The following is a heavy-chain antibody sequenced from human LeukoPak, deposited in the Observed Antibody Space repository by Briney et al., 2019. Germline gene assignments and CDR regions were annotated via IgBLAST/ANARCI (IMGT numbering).Heavy chain of an antibody. J-gene: IGHJ3*02. Sequence: ASAKVSCKASGYTFTGYYMHWVRQAPGQGLEWMGWINPNSGGTNYAQKFQGRVTMTRDTSISTAYMELSRLRSDDTAVYYCASERITMIAVAEAGAFDIWGQGTMVTVSS. V-gene: IGHV1-2*02. CDR3: ASERITMIAVAEAGAFDI. D-gene: IGHD3-22*01. CDR2: INPNSGGT. CDR1: GYTFTGYY.